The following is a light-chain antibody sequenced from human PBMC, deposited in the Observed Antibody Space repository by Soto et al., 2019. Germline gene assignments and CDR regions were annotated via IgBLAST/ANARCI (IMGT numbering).Light chain of an antibody. CDR1: QSISSW. V-gene: IGKV1-5*01. J-gene: IGKJ1*01. Sequence: GDRVTITCRASQSISSWLAWYQQKPGKAPKLLIYDASSLESGVPSRFSGSGSGTEFTLTISSLEPEDFAFYYCQQRINWPWTFGQGTKVDIK. CDR2: DAS. CDR3: QQRINWPWT.